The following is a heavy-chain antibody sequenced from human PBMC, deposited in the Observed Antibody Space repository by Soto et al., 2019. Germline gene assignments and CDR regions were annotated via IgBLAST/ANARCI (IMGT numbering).Heavy chain of an antibody. D-gene: IGHD2-8*01. Sequence: QGQLVQSGAEVKKPGASVKVSGKASGYTFTRYGISWVRQAPGQGLEWMGWISGYNGDTKYAQKFQGRVTMTIDTSTTTAFMELRSLTSDETAVYYCAKNGQPPYYYYGLDVWGQGTTVTVSS. CDR3: AKNGQPPYYYYGLDV. V-gene: IGHV1-18*01. CDR1: GYTFTRYG. CDR2: ISGYNGDT. J-gene: IGHJ6*02.